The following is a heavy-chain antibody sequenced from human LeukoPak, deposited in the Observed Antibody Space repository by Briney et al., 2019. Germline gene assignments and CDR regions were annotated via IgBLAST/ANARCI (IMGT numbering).Heavy chain of an antibody. V-gene: IGHV4-38-2*02. CDR3: ASTYSLYDAFDI. CDR1: GYSISSGYF. Sequence: PSETLSLTCTVSGYSISSGYFWGWIRQPPGKGLEWIGSIYHSGSTYYNPSLKSRVTISVDTSKNQFSLKLSSVTAADTAVYYCASTYSLYDAFDIWGQGTMVTVSS. J-gene: IGHJ3*02. D-gene: IGHD6-13*01. CDR2: IYHSGST.